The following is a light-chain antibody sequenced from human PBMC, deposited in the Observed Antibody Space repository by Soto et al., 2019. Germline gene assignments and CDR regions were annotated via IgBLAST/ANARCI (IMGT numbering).Light chain of an antibody. CDR3: QQYGGSPRIT. CDR1: QSVSSY. Sequence: EIVMTQSPATLSVSAGERATLSCGASQSVSSYLAWYQQKPGRAPRLLIYGASNRATGIPDRFSGSGSGTDFTLIINRLEPQDVAIYYCQQYGGSPRITFGQGTRLEIK. V-gene: IGKV3-20*01. J-gene: IGKJ5*01. CDR2: GAS.